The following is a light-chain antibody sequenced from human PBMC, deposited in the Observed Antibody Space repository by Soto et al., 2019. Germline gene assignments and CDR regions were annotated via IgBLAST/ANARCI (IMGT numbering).Light chain of an antibody. J-gene: IGLJ3*02. Sequence: QAVVTQEPSLTVSPGGTVTLTCASSTGAVTSGNYPSWFQQKPGQAPRTLIYTTNSKHSWTPARFSGSLLGDRAALTLSGAQPEDEADYYCLLYYGGADLVFGGGTKLTVL. CDR3: LLYYGGADLV. CDR2: TTN. V-gene: IGLV7-43*01. CDR1: TGAVTSGNY.